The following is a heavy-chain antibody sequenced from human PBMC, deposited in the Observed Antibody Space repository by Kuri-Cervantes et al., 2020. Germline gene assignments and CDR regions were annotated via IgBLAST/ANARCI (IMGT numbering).Heavy chain of an antibody. D-gene: IGHD1-14*01. CDR1: GYSFTSYW. J-gene: IGHJ5*02. Sequence: GGSLRLSCRGSGYSFTSYWIGWVRQMPGKGLEWMGIIYPGDSDTRYSPSFQGQVTISADKSISTAYLQWSSLKASDTAMYYCARLAEGWFDPWGQGTLVTVSS. V-gene: IGHV5-51*01. CDR3: ARLAEGWFDP. CDR2: IYPGDSDT.